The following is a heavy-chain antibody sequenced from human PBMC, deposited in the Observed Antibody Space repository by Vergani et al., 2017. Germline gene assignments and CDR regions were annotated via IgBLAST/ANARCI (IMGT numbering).Heavy chain of an antibody. D-gene: IGHD2-2*01. CDR2: IYSGGST. J-gene: IGHJ6*02. CDR1: GFTVSSNY. V-gene: IGHV3-66*01. Sequence: EVQLVESGGGLVHPGGSLRLSCAASGFTVSSNYMSWVRQAPGKGLEWVSVIYSGGSTYYADSVKGRCTISRDNSKNTLYLQMNSLRAEDTAVYYCARGGAAADYGMDVWGQGTTVTVSS. CDR3: ARGGAAADYGMDV.